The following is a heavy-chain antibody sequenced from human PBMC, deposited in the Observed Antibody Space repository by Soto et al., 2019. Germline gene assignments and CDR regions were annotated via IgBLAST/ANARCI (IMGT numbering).Heavy chain of an antibody. CDR3: ARGRSSGYDLLARHYYYYYMDV. CDR1: GFTFSSYG. D-gene: IGHD5-12*01. Sequence: GGSLRLSCAASGFTFSSYGMHWVRQAPGKGLEWVAVIWYDGSSKYYADSVKGRFTISRDNSKNTLYLQMNSLRAADTAVYYCARGRSSGYDLLARHYYYYYMDVWGKGTTVTVSS. CDR2: IWYDGSSK. J-gene: IGHJ6*03. V-gene: IGHV3-33*01.